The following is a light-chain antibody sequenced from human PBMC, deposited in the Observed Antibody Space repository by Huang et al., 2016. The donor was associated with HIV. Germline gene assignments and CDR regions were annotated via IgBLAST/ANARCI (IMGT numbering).Light chain of an antibody. V-gene: IGKV2D-29*02. CDR1: QSLLHTDGKTY. Sequence: DIVMTQTPLSLSVTPGQPASISCKSSQSLLHTDGKTYLYWYLQNPGQSPHLLIYEGSNRFSGVSDRFSGSGSGTNFTLKISRVEAEDAGVYYCMQTIQPTTFGQGTKVEIK. CDR2: EGS. J-gene: IGKJ1*01. CDR3: MQTIQPTT.